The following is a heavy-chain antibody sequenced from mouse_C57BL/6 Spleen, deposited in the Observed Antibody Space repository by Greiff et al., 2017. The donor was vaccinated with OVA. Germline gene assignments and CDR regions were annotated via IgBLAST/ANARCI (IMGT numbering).Heavy chain of an antibody. CDR1: GYTFTDHT. J-gene: IGHJ2*01. Sequence: VQLQQSDAELVKPGASVKISCKASGYTFTDHTIHWMKQRPEQGLEWIGYIYPRDGSTKYNEKFKGKATLTAAKSSSTAYMQLNSLASEDSAVYCGAREVSYYDSPFDYWGQGTTLTVSS. D-gene: IGHD2-4*01. V-gene: IGHV1-78*01. CDR2: IYPRDGST. CDR3: AREVSYYDSPFDY.